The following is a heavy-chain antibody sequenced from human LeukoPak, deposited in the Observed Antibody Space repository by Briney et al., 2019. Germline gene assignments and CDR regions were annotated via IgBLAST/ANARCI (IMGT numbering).Heavy chain of an antibody. CDR3: AELGITMIGGV. CDR2: ISSSGSTI. J-gene: IGHJ6*04. V-gene: IGHV3-48*03. CDR1: GFTFSSYE. D-gene: IGHD3-10*02. Sequence: GGSLRLSCAASGFTFSSYEMNWVRQAPGKGLVWVSYISSSGSTIYYADSVKGRFTISRDNAKNSLYLQMSSLRAEDTAVYYCAELGITMIGGVWGKGTTVTISS.